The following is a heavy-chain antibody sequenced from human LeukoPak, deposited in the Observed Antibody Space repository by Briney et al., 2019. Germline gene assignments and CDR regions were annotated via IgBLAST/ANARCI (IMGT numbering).Heavy chain of an antibody. D-gene: IGHD2-21*02. CDR1: GGSISSYY. CDR3: ARHYCGGDCYPYWFDY. J-gene: IGHJ4*02. V-gene: IGHV4-59*01. CDR2: IYYSGST. Sequence: SEALSLTCTVSGGSISSYYWSWIRQPPGKGLEWIGYIYYSGSTNYSPSLKSRVTISVDTSKNQFSLKLSSVTAADTAVYYCARHYCGGDCYPYWFDYWGQGTLVTVSS.